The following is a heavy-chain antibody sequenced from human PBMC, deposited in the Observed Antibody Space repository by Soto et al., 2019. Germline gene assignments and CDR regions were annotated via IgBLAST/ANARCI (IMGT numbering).Heavy chain of an antibody. J-gene: IGHJ4*02. CDR2: IYYSGST. Sequence: SETLSLTCTVSGGSISSYYWSWIRQPPGKGLEWIGSIYYSGSTYYNPSLKSRVTISVDTSKNQFSLKLSSVTAADTAVYYCGRVYIFWGVYAKYYFTNGARGTRVTFPS. CDR3: GRVYIFWGVYAKYYFTN. D-gene: IGHD2-8*01. CDR1: GGSISSYY. V-gene: IGHV4-59*05.